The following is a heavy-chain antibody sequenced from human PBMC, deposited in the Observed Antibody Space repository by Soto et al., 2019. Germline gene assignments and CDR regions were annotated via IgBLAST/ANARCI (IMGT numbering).Heavy chain of an antibody. V-gene: IGHV3-30*04. CDR1: GFSFSSYA. D-gene: IGHD6-19*01. Sequence: GGSLRLSCAASGFSFSSYAMHWVRQAPGKGLEWVAIISHDGSSEFYADSARGRFTITRDNSKTTLYLQMNSLRVEDTAVYYCASPIAVAAGFDYWGQGTLVTVSS. CDR2: ISHDGSSE. CDR3: ASPIAVAAGFDY. J-gene: IGHJ4*02.